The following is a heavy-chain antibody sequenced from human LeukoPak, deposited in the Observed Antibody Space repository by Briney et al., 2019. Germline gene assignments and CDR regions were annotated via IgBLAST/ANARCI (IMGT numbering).Heavy chain of an antibody. CDR3: VRDRGGYHYLDY. V-gene: IGHV3-33*01. D-gene: IGHD3-16*02. Sequence: SGGSLRRSCAASGFTFRNFGMHWVRQAPGKGLEWVAIIWYDGSKSYYADSVKDRFTFSRDNSKNTVYLQMNGLRADDTAVYFCVRDRGGYHYLDYWGQGTLVTVSS. J-gene: IGHJ4*02. CDR2: IWYDGSKS. CDR1: GFTFRNFG.